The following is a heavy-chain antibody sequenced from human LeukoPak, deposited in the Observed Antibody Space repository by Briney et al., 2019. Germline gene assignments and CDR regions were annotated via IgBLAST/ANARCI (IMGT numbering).Heavy chain of an antibody. J-gene: IGHJ4*02. CDR1: SGSISNYY. Sequence: PSETLSLTCTVSSGSISNYYWNWIRQPPGKGLEWIWYIYYSGSPNYNPSLESRLTISIDTSKNQFALKLSSVTAADTAVYYCARGNWDSSGWYYFDYWGQGTLVTVSS. CDR3: ARGNWDSSGWYYFDY. D-gene: IGHD6-19*01. CDR2: IYYSGSP. V-gene: IGHV4-59*01.